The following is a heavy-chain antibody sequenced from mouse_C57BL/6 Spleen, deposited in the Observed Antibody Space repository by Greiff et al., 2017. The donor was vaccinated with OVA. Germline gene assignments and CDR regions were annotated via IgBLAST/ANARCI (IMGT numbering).Heavy chain of an antibody. V-gene: IGHV2-9-1*01. CDR2: IWTGGCT. CDR1: GLSFPSYA. J-gene: IGHJ2*01. D-gene: IGHD1-1*01. CDR3: ARTYGSGGYFDY. Sequence: QVQLKPSGPGLVAPSQSLSITRTVSGLSFPSYAISWVRQPPGKGLEWLGVIWTGGCTNYNSALKSRLSISKDNTKSQVFLKMNSLQTDDTARYYCARTYGSGGYFDYWGQGTTLTVSS.